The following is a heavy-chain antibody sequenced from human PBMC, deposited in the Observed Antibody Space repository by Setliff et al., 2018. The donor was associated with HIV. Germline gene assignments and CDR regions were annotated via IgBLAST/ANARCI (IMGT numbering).Heavy chain of an antibody. CDR3: AQGSDPQLVTLFAY. J-gene: IGHJ4*02. CDR2: INWNGGRR. D-gene: IGHD6-6*01. CDR1: GFIFDDYA. Sequence: PGGSLRLSCAASGFIFDDYAMHWVRQAPGKGLEWVSGINWNGGRRAYADSVEARFIISRDNAKNSLYLQMNNLRTDDTALYYCAQGSDPQLVTLFAYWGQGTLVTVSS. V-gene: IGHV3-9*01.